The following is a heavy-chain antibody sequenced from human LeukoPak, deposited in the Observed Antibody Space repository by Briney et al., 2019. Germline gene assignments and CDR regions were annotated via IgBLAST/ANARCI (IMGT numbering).Heavy chain of an antibody. V-gene: IGHV3-30-3*01. CDR1: GFTFSSYA. CDR3: GAGSSSVDY. J-gene: IGHJ4*02. D-gene: IGHD6-6*01. CDR2: ISYDGSNK. Sequence: GGSLRLSCAASGFTFSSYAMHWVRQAPGKGLEWVAVISYDGSNKYYADSVKGRFTSSRDNSKNTLYLQMNSLRAEDTAVYYCGAGSSSVDYWGQGTLVTVSS.